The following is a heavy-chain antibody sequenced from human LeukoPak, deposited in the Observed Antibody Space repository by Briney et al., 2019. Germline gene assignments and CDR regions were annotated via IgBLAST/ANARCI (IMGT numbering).Heavy chain of an antibody. V-gene: IGHV4-34*01. CDR1: GGSFSGYY. Sequence: SETLSLTCAVYGGSFSGYYWSWIRQPPGKGLEWIGEINHSGSTNYNPSLKSRVTISVDTSKNQFSLKLSSVTAADTAVYYCARGTRRPRSRYCSTSCPPHFDYWGQGTLVTVSS. CDR2: INHSGST. J-gene: IGHJ4*02. D-gene: IGHD2-2*01. CDR3: ARGTRRPRSRYCSTSCPPHFDY.